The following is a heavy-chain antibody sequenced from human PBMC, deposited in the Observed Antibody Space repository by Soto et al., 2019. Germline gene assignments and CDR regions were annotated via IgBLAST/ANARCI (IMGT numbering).Heavy chain of an antibody. V-gene: IGHV2-5*02. CDR1: GFSFNINGVA. J-gene: IGHJ4*02. CDR3: ARNYSGSYFGN. Sequence: QITLKESGPTVVKPTQTLTLTCTFSGFSFNINGVAVGWIRQPPGKALEWLALVYWDDDKRYSPSLKSRLTITTNTSKKQAVITMTNMGPLDTATYYCARNYSGSYFGNWGQGTLVTVSS. D-gene: IGHD1-26*01. CDR2: VYWDDDK.